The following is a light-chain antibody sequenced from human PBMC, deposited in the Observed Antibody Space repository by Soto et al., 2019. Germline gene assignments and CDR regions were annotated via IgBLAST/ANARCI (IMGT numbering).Light chain of an antibody. J-gene: IGKJ2*01. CDR2: SAF. CDR1: QGVSSN. V-gene: IGKV3-15*01. CDR3: QQYNNWPPIT. Sequence: ETVMTQSPATLSVSPGERATLSCRASQGVSSNLAWYQQKPGQAPRLLIYSAFTRATGIPARFSGSGSETEFTLTISSLQSEDFAVYYCQQYNNWPPITFGQGTKLEIK.